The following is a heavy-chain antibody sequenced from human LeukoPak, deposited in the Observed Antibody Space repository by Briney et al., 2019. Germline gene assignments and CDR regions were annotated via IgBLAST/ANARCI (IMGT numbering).Heavy chain of an antibody. CDR3: ARVFGTVTDTWAFDY. CDR1: GFTFSSYG. CDR2: IWYDGSNK. D-gene: IGHD6-19*01. Sequence: PGGSLRLSCAASGFTFSSYGMHWVRQAPGKGLEWVAVIWYDGSNKYYADSVKGRFTISRDNSKNTLYLQMNSLGAEDTAVYYCARVFGTVTDTWAFDYWGQGTLVTVSS. V-gene: IGHV3-33*01. J-gene: IGHJ4*02.